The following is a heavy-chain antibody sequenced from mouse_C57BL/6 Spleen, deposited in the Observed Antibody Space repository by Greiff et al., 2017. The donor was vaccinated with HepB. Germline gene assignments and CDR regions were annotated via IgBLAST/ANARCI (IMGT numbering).Heavy chain of an antibody. CDR1: GFTFNTYA. J-gene: IGHJ1*03. CDR2: IRSKSSNYAT. V-gene: IGHV10-3*01. CDR3: LREIYYGDFDV. Sequence: EVKLQESGGGLVQPKGSLKLSCAASGFTFNTYAMHWVRQAPGKGLEWVARIRSKSSNYATYYADSVKDRFTITRDESQSMLYLQMNNMNTDDTAMYYCLREIYYGDFDVWGTGTTVTVSS.